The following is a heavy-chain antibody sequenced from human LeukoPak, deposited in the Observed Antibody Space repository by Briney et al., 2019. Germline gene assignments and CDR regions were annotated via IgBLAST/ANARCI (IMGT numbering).Heavy chain of an antibody. V-gene: IGHV3-66*01. CDR2: IYSGGST. CDR3: ARVGSSYYFDY. Sequence: TGGSLRLSCAASGFTVSSNYMSWVRQAPGKGLEWVSVIYSGGSTYYADSVKGRFTISRDNSKNTLYLQMNSLRAEDTAVYYCARVGSSYYFDYWGQGTLATVSS. D-gene: IGHD3-10*01. J-gene: IGHJ4*02. CDR1: GFTVSSNY.